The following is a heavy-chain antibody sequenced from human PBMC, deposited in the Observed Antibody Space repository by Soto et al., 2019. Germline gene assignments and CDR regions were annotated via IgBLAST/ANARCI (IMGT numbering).Heavy chain of an antibody. J-gene: IGHJ6*02. Sequence: GGSLRLSCAASGFTFTNYYMTWVRQAPGKGLDWVAYIAQDGTEIYNVDSVKGRFTTSRDNAQSSLYLQMNSLTVEDTALYYCARWSNAMDVWGQGTSVTVSS. V-gene: IGHV3-7*03. CDR2: IAQDGTEI. CDR1: GFTFTNYY. CDR3: ARWSNAMDV. D-gene: IGHD2-15*01.